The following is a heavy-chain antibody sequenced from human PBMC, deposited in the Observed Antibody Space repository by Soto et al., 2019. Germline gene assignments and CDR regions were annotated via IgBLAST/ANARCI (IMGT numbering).Heavy chain of an antibody. CDR3: ARVPVTGYSSGWYAFDI. CDR1: GFICSSYG. CDR2: IWYDGTNK. J-gene: IGHJ3*02. Sequence: GGSLRLAREASGFICSSYGMHWVRQAPGKGLEWVAVIWYDGTNKYYADAVKGRFTISRDNSKNTLYLQMKSLRAEDTAVYYCARVPVTGYSSGWYAFDIWGQGTMVTVSS. D-gene: IGHD6-19*01. V-gene: IGHV3-33*01.